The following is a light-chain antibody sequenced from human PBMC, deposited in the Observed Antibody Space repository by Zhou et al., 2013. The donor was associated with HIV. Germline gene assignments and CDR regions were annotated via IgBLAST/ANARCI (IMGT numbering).Light chain of an antibody. CDR3: QQSYNTPPIT. V-gene: IGKV1-39*01. CDR2: AAS. Sequence: DIQMTQSPSSLSASVGDRVTITCRATQTISSYLNWYLQTPGNVPKLLIHAASSLQSGVPSRFSGSGSGTDFTLTITSLQPEDFATYYCQQSYNTPPITFGQGTRLEIK. J-gene: IGKJ5*01. CDR1: QTISSY.